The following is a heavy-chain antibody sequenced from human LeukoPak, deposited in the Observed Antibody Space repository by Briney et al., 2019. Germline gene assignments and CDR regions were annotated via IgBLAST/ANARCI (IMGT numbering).Heavy chain of an antibody. J-gene: IGHJ3*02. CDR2: IWYDGSNK. D-gene: IGHD3-10*01. CDR1: GFTFSIYG. V-gene: IGHV3-33*01. CDR3: AREQYGSDDALDI. Sequence: GGSLRLSCAASGFTFSIYGMHWVRQAPGKGLEWVAVIWYDGSNKYYADSVKGRFTISRDNSKNTLYLQMNSLRAEDTAVYYCAREQYGSDDALDIWGQGTMVTVSS.